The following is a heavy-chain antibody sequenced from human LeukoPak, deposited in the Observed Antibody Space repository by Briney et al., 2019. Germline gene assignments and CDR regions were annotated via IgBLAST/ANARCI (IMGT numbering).Heavy chain of an antibody. CDR1: GFTFSTFA. CDR2: ITGSGPYM. D-gene: IGHD3-9*01. V-gene: IGHV3-21*06. J-gene: IGHJ5*02. CDR3: ARATSDVPATKPRPYYDILTEANWFDP. Sequence: SGGSLRLSCAASGFTFSTFAMHWVRLSPGKGLEWVSSITGSGPYMLYADSVKHRFTISRDNTKNLLYLEMNSLRAEDTAVYCCARATSDVPATKPRPYYDILTEANWFDPWGQGTLVTVSS.